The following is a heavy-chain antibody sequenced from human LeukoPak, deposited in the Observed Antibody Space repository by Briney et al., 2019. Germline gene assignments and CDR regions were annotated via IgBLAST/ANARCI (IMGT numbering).Heavy chain of an antibody. V-gene: IGHV1-69*06. CDR1: GGTFSSYA. Sequence: GASVKVSCKASGGTFSSYAISWVRQAPGQGLEWMGGIIPIFGTANYAQKFQGRVTITADKSTSTAYMEVSSLRSEDTAVYYCARGPSSYGDYIFRIAEYFQHWGQGTLVTVSS. D-gene: IGHD4-17*01. CDR2: IIPIFGTA. J-gene: IGHJ1*01. CDR3: ARGPSSYGDYIFRIAEYFQH.